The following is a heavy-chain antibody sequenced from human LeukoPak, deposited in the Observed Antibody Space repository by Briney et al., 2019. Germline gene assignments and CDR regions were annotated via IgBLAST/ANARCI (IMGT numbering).Heavy chain of an antibody. CDR2: ISAYNGNT. D-gene: IGHD3-10*01. Sequence: WASVKVSCKASGYTFTSYGISWVRQAPGQGLEWMGCISAYNGNTNYAQKLQGRVTMTTDTSTSTAYMELRSLRSDDTAVYYCARDPQGRFGELFDPWGQGTLVTVSS. CDR1: GYTFTSYG. CDR3: ARDPQGRFGELFDP. V-gene: IGHV1-18*01. J-gene: IGHJ5*02.